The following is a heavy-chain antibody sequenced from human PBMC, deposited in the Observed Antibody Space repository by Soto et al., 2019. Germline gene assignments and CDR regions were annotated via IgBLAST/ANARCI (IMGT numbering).Heavy chain of an antibody. CDR3: AKGGSGYYGIDV. CDR1: GFTFSSYG. CDR2: ISYDGSNK. D-gene: IGHD3-3*01. J-gene: IGHJ6*02. Sequence: QVQLVESGGGVVQPGRSLRLSCAASGFTFSSYGMHWVRQAPGKGLEWVAVISYDGSNKYYADSVKGRFTISRDNSKNTLYLQMNSLRAEDTAVYYCAKGGSGYYGIDVWGQGTTVTVSS. V-gene: IGHV3-30*18.